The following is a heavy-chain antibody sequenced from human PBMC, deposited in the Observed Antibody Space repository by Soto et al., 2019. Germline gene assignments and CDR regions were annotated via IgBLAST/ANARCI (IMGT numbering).Heavy chain of an antibody. CDR3: ARPQTYYYYYMDV. Sequence: SETLSLTCTVSGGSISSSSYYGRWIRQPPGKGLEWIGSIHYSGSTYYNPSLKSRVTISVDTSKNQFSLKLSSVTAADTAVYYCARPQTYYYYYMDVWGKGTTVT. CDR1: GGSISSSSYY. V-gene: IGHV4-39*01. CDR2: IHYSGST. J-gene: IGHJ6*03.